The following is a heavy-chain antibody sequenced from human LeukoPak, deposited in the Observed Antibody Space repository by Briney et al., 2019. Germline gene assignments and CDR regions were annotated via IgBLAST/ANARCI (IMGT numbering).Heavy chain of an antibody. V-gene: IGHV3-21*01. Sequence: GGSLRLSCAASGFTFNSYSMNWVRQAPGKGLEWVSSISSSSYIYYADSVKGRFTISRDNAKSSLYLQMNSLRAEDTAVYYCAKIISDWSRGAFDIWGQGTMVTVSS. J-gene: IGHJ3*02. CDR3: AKIISDWSRGAFDI. D-gene: IGHD6-19*01. CDR2: ISSSSYI. CDR1: GFTFNSYS.